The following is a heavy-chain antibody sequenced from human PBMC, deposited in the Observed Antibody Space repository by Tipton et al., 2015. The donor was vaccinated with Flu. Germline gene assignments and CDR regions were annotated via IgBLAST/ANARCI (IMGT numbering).Heavy chain of an antibody. CDR2: IFHSGDT. Sequence: TLSLTCDVSGYCISSGYYWGWIRQPPGKGLEWIGSIFHSGDTLYNPSLKRRVTVSVDTLKNQFSLKVTSVTAADTALYYCTRHANYGSGSPYYFDHWGQGSLVTVSS. CDR1: GYCISSGYY. J-gene: IGHJ4*02. V-gene: IGHV4-38-2*01. D-gene: IGHD3-10*01. CDR3: TRHANYGSGSPYYFDH.